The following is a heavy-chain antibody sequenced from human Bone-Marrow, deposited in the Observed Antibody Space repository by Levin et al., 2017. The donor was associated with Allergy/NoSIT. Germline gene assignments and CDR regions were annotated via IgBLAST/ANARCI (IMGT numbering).Heavy chain of an antibody. Sequence: SCAASGFTFSSYWMHWVRQAPGKGLVWVSRINSDGSSTSYADSVKGRFTIPRDNAKNTLYLQMNSLRAEDTAVYYCARGARRDMIVVVTNWFDPWGQGTLVTVSS. CDR3: ARGARRDMIVVVTNWFDP. CDR1: GFTFSSYW. J-gene: IGHJ5*02. CDR2: INSDGSST. V-gene: IGHV3-74*01. D-gene: IGHD3-22*01.